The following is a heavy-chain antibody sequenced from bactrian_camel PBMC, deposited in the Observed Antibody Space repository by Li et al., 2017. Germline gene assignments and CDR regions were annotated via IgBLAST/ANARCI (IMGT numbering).Heavy chain of an antibody. CDR1: GYIYNRNC. V-gene: IGHV3S53*01. J-gene: IGHJ4*01. CDR3: AADSSFVSSGVYCPIGVRRYAY. Sequence: HVQLVESGGGSVQAGGSLRLSCAASGYIYNRNCMGWFRQAPGKEREAVATIHIHTGPGSTSYADSVKGRFTISQDNAKNTLYLQMNSLKPEDTAMYYCAADSSFVSSGVYCPIGVRRYAYWGQGTQVTVS. CDR2: IHIHTGPGST. D-gene: IGHD2*01.